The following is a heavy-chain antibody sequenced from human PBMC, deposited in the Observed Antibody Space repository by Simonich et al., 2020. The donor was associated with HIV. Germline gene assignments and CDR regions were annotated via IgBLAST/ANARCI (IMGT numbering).Heavy chain of an antibody. CDR2: VEPEDGET. J-gene: IGHJ1*01. CDR1: GYTLTDYY. CDR3: ARGDYDILKGHEVTEYFQD. D-gene: IGHD3-9*01. V-gene: IGHV1-69-2*01. Sequence: EVQLVQSGAEVKKPGATVKISCKVSGYTLTDYYIHWVQQAPGKGLEWMGLVEPEDGETKYAEKFQGSVTITADTSSDTAYMELSSLQSEDTAVYYCARGDYDILKGHEVTEYFQDWGQGTLVIVSS.